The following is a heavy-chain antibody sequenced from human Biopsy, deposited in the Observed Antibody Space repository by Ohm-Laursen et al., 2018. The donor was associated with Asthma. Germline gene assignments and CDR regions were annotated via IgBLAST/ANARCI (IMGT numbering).Heavy chain of an antibody. CDR1: GFAVSRDH. CDR3: ARGDSSNWSHYYFDY. J-gene: IGHJ4*02. CDR2: IYSGGTS. Sequence: SLRLSCSASGFAVSRDHTFWVRQAPGKGLEWVSVIYSGGTSHTADSVRGRFTISRDYSKNTLYLQMHSLRAEDTAVYYCARGDSSNWSHYYFDYWGPGTLVTVSS. V-gene: IGHV3-53*01. D-gene: IGHD3-22*01.